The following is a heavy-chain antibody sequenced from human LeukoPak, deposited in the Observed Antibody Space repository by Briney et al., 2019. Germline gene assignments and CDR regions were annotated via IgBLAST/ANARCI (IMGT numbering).Heavy chain of an antibody. CDR3: ARDFYGFGAFDI. CDR2: INPNSGGT. D-gene: IGHD3-10*01. V-gene: IGHV1-2*02. Sequence: ASVKVSCKASGYTFTGYYMHWVRQAPGQGLEWMGWINPNSGGTNYAQKFQGRVTMTRDTSISTAYMELSRLRSDDTAVYYCARDFYGFGAFDIWGQGTMVTVSS. CDR1: GYTFTGYY. J-gene: IGHJ3*02.